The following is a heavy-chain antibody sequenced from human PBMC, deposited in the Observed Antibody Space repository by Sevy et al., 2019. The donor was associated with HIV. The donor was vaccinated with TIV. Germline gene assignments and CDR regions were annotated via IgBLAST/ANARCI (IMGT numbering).Heavy chain of an antibody. J-gene: IGHJ4*02. CDR2: ISYDGSNK. D-gene: IGHD3-3*01. CDR3: AKGRFLEWLLIPVDY. CDR1: GFTFSSYG. Sequence: GSLRHCCAASGFTFSSYGMHWVRQAPGKGLEWVAVISYDGSNKYYADSVKGRFTISRDNSKNTLYLQMNSLRAEDTAVYYCAKGRFLEWLLIPVDYWGQGTLVTVSS. V-gene: IGHV3-30*18.